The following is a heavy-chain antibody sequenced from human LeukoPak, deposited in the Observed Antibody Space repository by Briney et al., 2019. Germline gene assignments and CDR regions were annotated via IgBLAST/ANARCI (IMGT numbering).Heavy chain of an antibody. V-gene: IGHV4-34*01. J-gene: IGHJ5*02. CDR3: ARGPIKRYCSSTSCYKGFDP. CDR2: INHSGST. D-gene: IGHD2-2*02. Sequence: SETLSLTCAVYGGSFSGYYWSWIRQPPGKGLEWIGEINHSGSTNYNPSLKSRVTIPVDTSKNQFSLKLSSVTAADTAVYYCARGPIKRYCSSTSCYKGFDPWGQGTLVTVSS. CDR1: GGSFSGYY.